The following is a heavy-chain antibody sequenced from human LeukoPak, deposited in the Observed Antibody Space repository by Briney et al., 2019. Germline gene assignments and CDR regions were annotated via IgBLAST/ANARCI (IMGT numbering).Heavy chain of an antibody. D-gene: IGHD2-15*01. CDR2: ISSSGSTI. J-gene: IGHJ6*03. CDR3: ARRNPHRTYCSAGSCYSDNYYYMDV. CDR1: GFTFSDYY. Sequence: PGGSLRLSCAASGFTFSDYYMSWIRQAPGKGLEWVSYISSSGSTIYYADSVKGRLTISRDNAKNSLYLQMNSLRAEDTAVYYCARRNPHRTYCSAGSCYSDNYYYMDVWGKGTTVTVSS. V-gene: IGHV3-11*01.